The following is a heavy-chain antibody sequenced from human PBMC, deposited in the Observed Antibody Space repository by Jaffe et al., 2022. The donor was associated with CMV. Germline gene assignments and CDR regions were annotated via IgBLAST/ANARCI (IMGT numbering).Heavy chain of an antibody. CDR1: GFTFSSYS. J-gene: IGHJ4*02. CDR3: ARGDLTGYYDYFDY. Sequence: EVQLVESGGGLVQPGGSLRLSCAASGFTFSSYSMNWVRQAPGKGLEWVSYISSSSSTIYYADSVKGRFTISRDNAKNSLYLQMNSLRDEDTAVYYCARGDLTGYYDYFDYWGQGTLVTVSS. D-gene: IGHD3-9*01. CDR2: ISSSSSTI. V-gene: IGHV3-48*02.